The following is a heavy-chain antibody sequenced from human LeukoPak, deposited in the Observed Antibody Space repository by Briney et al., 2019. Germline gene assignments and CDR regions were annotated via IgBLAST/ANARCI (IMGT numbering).Heavy chain of an antibody. CDR3: ARLSSYGLLDY. D-gene: IGHD5-18*01. CDR1: GFMFRDYW. J-gene: IGHJ4*02. CDR2: IWYDGSNK. Sequence: GGSLRLSCEGSGFMFRDYWMSWVRQAPGKGLEWVAVIWYDGSNKYYADSVKGRFTISRDNSKNTLYLQMNSLRAEDTAVYYCARLSSYGLLDYWGQGTLVTVSS. V-gene: IGHV3-33*08.